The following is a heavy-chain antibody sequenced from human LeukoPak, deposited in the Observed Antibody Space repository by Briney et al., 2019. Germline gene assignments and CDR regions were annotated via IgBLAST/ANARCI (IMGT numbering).Heavy chain of an antibody. V-gene: IGHV3-23*01. CDR3: AKDIGMVRESEFDY. J-gene: IGHJ4*02. CDR1: GFTFSSYA. CDR2: ISGSGGST. Sequence: GGSLRLSCAASGFTFSSYAMSWVRQAPGKGLEWVSAISGSGGSTYYSDSVKGRFTISRDNSKNTLYLQMNSLRAEDTAVYYCAKDIGMVRESEFDYWGQGTLVTVSS. D-gene: IGHD3-10*01.